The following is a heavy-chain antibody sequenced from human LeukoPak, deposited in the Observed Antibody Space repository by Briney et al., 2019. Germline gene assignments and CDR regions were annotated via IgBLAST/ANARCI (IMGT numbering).Heavy chain of an antibody. J-gene: IGHJ3*02. CDR1: WFTLICSA. Sequence: GGSLRLSCAPSWFTLICSAMQWVRQASPKGLEWVGRVRMKAKSYATAYAASVNGRFTISRDDSKNTAYLQMNSLKTEDTAVYYCISANIVVVRAAFDVFDTWGQGTMVTVSS. CDR2: VRMKAKSYAT. CDR3: ISANIVVVRAAFDVFDT. D-gene: IGHD2-2*01. V-gene: IGHV3-73*01.